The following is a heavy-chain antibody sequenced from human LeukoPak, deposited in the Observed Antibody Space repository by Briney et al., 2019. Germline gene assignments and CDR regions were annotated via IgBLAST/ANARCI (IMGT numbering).Heavy chain of an antibody. D-gene: IGHD6-19*01. V-gene: IGHV4-39*01. Sequence: SETLSLTCGVSGGSISSSSYYWGWIRQPPGKGLEWVGTIYYSGSTYYNPSPKSRVTISVDTSKNQFSLKLSSVTAADTAVYYCARQGWSSASGYYFDYWGQGTLVTVSS. CDR3: ARQGWSSASGYYFDY. CDR2: IYYSGST. J-gene: IGHJ4*02. CDR1: GGSISSSSYY.